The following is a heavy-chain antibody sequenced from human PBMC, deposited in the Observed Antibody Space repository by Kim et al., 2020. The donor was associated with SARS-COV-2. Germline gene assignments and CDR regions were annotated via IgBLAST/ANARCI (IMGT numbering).Heavy chain of an antibody. V-gene: IGHV4-59*01. CDR3: AREVSGSYYFDY. D-gene: IGHD1-26*01. Sequence: NYNPSLTSRVTISVDTSKNQFSLKLSSVTAADTAVYYCAREVSGSYYFDYWGQGTLVTVSS. J-gene: IGHJ4*02.